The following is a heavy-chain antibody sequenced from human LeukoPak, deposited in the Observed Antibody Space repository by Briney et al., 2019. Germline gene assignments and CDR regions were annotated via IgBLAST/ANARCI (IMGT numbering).Heavy chain of an antibody. D-gene: IGHD4-17*01. CDR1: GFTFDDYG. CDR3: ARRTVTHGMDV. V-gene: IGHV3-21*01. Sequence: GGSLRLSCAASGFTFDDYGMNWVRQAPGKGLEWVSSISSSSSYIYYADSVKGRFTISRDNAKNSLYLQMNSLRAEDTAVYYCARRTVTHGMDVWGKGTTVTVSS. J-gene: IGHJ6*04. CDR2: ISSSSSYI.